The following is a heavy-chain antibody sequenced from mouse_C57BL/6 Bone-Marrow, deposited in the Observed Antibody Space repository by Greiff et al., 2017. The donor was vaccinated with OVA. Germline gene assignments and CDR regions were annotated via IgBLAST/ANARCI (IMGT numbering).Heavy chain of an antibody. D-gene: IGHD3-2*02. CDR2: IYPGNSDT. V-gene: IGHV1-5*01. J-gene: IGHJ3*01. CDR1: GYTFTSYW. CDR3: TKGIDSSGYGFAY. Sequence: VQLQQSGTVLARPGASVKMSCKTSGYTFTSYWMHWVKQRPGQGLEWIGAIYPGNSDTSYNQKFKGKAKLTAVTSASTAYMELSSLTNEDSAVYYCTKGIDSSGYGFAYWGQGTLVTVSA.